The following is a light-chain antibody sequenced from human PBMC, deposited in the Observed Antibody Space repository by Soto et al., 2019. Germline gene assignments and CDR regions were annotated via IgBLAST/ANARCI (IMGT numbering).Light chain of an antibody. V-gene: IGKV1-39*01. CDR3: QQSYSTPLT. Sequence: DIQMTQSPSSLSASVGDIVTITCRASQSISSYLNWYQQKPGKAPKFLIYAASSLQSGVPSRFSGSGSGTDFTLTISSLQPEDFATYYCQQSYSTPLTFGGGTKVDNK. J-gene: IGKJ4*01. CDR2: AAS. CDR1: QSISSY.